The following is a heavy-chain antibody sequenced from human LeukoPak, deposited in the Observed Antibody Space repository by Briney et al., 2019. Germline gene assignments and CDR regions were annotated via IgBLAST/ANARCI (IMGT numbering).Heavy chain of an antibody. CDR1: GFTFSSYG. CDR2: ISGGGVST. J-gene: IGHJ4*02. V-gene: IGHV3-23*01. CDR3: ARKVAAPDY. D-gene: IGHD6-19*01. Sequence: GGSLRLSCAASGFTFSSYGMSWVRQAPEKGLQWVSAISGGGVSTYYADSVRGRFTISRDNSKNTLYLQMNSLRAEDTAVYYCARKVAAPDYWGQGTLVTVSS.